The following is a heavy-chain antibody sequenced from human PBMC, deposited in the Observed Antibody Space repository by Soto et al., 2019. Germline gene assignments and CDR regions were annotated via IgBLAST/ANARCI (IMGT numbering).Heavy chain of an antibody. CDR1: GGSFSGYY. CDR3: ARVRGTIVRGVIQYYYYYYGRDL. J-gene: IGHJ6*02. D-gene: IGHD3-10*01. V-gene: IGHV4-34*01. CDR2: INHSGST. Sequence: SETLSLTCAVYGGSFSGYYWSWIRQPPGKGLEWIGEINHSGSTNYNPSLKSRVTISVDMSKNQFSLKLSSVTAADTAVYYSARVRGTIVRGVIQYYYYYYGRDLWGQGSAGTLSS.